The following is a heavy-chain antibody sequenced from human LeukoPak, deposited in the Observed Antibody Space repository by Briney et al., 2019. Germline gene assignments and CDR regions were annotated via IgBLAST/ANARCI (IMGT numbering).Heavy chain of an antibody. CDR3: ARELRGGYRLRYFDY. J-gene: IGHJ4*02. Sequence: PSETLSLTCTVSGGSISSGGYYWSWIRQHPGKGLEWIGYIYYSGSTYYNPSLKSRVTISVDTSKNQFSLKLSPVTAADTAVYYCARELRGGYRLRYFDYWGQGTLVTVSS. D-gene: IGHD3-22*01. V-gene: IGHV4-31*03. CDR1: GGSISSGGYY. CDR2: IYYSGST.